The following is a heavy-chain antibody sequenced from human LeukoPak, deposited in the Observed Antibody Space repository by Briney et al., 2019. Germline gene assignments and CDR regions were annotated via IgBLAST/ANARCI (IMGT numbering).Heavy chain of an antibody. D-gene: IGHD3-10*01. V-gene: IGHV1-46*01. CDR1: GYTFTGYY. CDR3: ARCSAHYYGSGSYPDY. J-gene: IGHJ4*02. Sequence: ASVKVSCKASGYTFTGYYMHWVRQAPGQGLEWMGIINPSGGSTSYAQKFQGRVTMTRDMSTSTVYMELSSLRSEDTAVYYCARCSAHYYGSGSYPDYWGQGTLVTVSS. CDR2: INPSGGST.